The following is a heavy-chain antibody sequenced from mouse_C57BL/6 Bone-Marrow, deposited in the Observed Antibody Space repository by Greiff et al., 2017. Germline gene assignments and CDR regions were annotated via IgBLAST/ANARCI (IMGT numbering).Heavy chain of an antibody. V-gene: IGHV1-26*01. CDR1: GYTFTDYY. Sequence: VQLQQSGPELVKPGASVKISCKASGYTFTDYYMNWVKQSHGKSLEWIGDINPNNGGTSYNQRFKGKATLNVDKSSSTAYMELRSLTSEDSAVYYCARKCYGSSNWYFDVWGTGTTVTVSS. D-gene: IGHD1-1*01. CDR2: INPNNGGT. J-gene: IGHJ1*03. CDR3: ARKCYGSSNWYFDV.